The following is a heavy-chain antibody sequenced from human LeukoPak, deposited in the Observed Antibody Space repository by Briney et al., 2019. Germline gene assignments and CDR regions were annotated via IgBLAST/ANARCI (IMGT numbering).Heavy chain of an antibody. CDR2: FDPEDGET. CDR1: GYTLTELS. D-gene: IGHD3-22*01. Sequence: ASVKVSCKVSGYTLTELSMHWVRQAPGKGLEWMGGFDPEDGETIYAQKFQGRVTMTEDTSTDTAYMELSSLRSEDTAVYYCATDSGPKNYYESSGYSLNFDYWGQGTLVTVSS. J-gene: IGHJ4*02. V-gene: IGHV1-24*01. CDR3: ATDSGPKNYYESSGYSLNFDY.